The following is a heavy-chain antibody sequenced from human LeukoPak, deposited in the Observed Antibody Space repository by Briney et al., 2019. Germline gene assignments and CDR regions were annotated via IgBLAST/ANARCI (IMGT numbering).Heavy chain of an antibody. D-gene: IGHD2-21*01. Sequence: GGSLRLSCAASGFTFSSYSMNWVRQAPGKGLEWVSSISSSSSYIYYADSVKGRLTISRDNAKNSLYLQMNSLRAEDTAVYYCAREGYGDWDFDYWGQGTLVTVSS. CDR3: AREGYGDWDFDY. J-gene: IGHJ4*02. CDR2: ISSSSSYI. V-gene: IGHV3-21*01. CDR1: GFTFSSYS.